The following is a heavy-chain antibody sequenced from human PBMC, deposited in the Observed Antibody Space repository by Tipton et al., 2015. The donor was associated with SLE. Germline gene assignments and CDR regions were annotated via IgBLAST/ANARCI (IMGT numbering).Heavy chain of an antibody. V-gene: IGHV3-23*01. CDR2: ISGSGGST. Sequence: GSLRLSCAASGFTFSSYAMSWVRQAPGKGLEWVSAISGSGGSTYYADSVKGRFTISRDNSKNTLYLQMNSLRAEDTAVYYCARGFYYDFWSVYSNDKGRKTYYFDLWGQGTLVTVSS. J-gene: IGHJ4*02. D-gene: IGHD3-3*01. CDR1: GFTFSSYA. CDR3: ARGFYYDFWSVYSNDKGRKTYYFDL.